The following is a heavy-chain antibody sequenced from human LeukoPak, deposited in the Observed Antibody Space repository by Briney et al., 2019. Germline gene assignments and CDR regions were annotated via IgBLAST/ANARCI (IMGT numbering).Heavy chain of an antibody. J-gene: IGHJ5*02. V-gene: IGHV4-59*08. CDR2: IYNTENT. Sequence: SETLSLTCAASGGSISSLDMSWVRQSPGKGLEWIWYIYNTENTNYNPSLKSRVTISVDTSKNQLSLKVKSVTASVSYVHYCYSSKPLLDTWRRRTLVTVSS. D-gene: IGHD2-2*01. CDR3: YSSKPLLDT. CDR1: GGSISSLD.